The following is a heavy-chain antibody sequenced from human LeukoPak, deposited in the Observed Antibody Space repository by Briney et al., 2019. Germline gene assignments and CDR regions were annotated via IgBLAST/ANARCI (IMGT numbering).Heavy chain of an antibody. V-gene: IGHV3-64D*06. Sequence: PGGSLRLSCSASGFTFSTYAMHWVRQAPGKGLEFVSGISATGGNTYYAASVKGRFTISRDNSKNTLLLQVSRLGTEDTAVYYCARIAEPSHSDYWGQGTLVTVSS. CDR1: GFTFSTYA. CDR2: ISATGGNT. J-gene: IGHJ4*02. CDR3: ARIAEPSHSDY. D-gene: IGHD6-13*01.